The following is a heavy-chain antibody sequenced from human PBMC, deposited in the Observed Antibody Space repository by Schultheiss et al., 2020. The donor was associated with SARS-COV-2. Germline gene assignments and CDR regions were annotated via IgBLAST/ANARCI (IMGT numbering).Heavy chain of an antibody. J-gene: IGHJ4*02. CDR1: GFTFSSYS. CDR2: ISSSSSTI. CDR3: AKDMVRGLNPAFDY. D-gene: IGHD3-10*01. V-gene: IGHV3-48*01. Sequence: GGSLRLSCAASGFTFSSYSMNWVRQAPGKGLEWVSYISSSSSTIYYADSVKGRFTISRHNSKNTLYLQMNSLRAEDTAVYYCAKDMVRGLNPAFDYWGQGTLVTVSS.